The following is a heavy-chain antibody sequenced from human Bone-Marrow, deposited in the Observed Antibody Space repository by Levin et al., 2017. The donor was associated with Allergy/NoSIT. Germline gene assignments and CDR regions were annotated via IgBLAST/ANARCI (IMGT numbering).Heavy chain of an antibody. J-gene: IGHJ4*01. V-gene: IGHV3-30*03. CDR1: GFTFENHG. CDR3: ARAAGNLRHVFDS. CDR2: LSYDGTTE. Sequence: GGSLRLSCVGSGFTFENHGIHWVRQAPGKGLEWVSVLSYDGTTEYYADSVKGRLTMSRDNSKNTVYLQIQSLRLDDTAVYYCARAAGNLRHVFDSWGQGTLVTVSS. D-gene: IGHD1-1*01.